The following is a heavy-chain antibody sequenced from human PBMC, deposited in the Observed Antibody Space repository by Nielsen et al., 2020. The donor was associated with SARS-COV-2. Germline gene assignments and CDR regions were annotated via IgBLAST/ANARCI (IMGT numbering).Heavy chain of an antibody. Sequence: GESLKISCAASGFTFSRFGMHWVRQTPGRGLEWVAYISYDGSDQYYADSVKGRFTISRDNSKNTLYLQMNSLRAEDTAVYYCAKSIYDSSGYYSLYDAFDIWGQGTMVTVSS. CDR3: AKSIYDSSGYYSLYDAFDI. D-gene: IGHD3-22*01. CDR2: ISYDGSDQ. CDR1: GFTFSRFG. J-gene: IGHJ3*02. V-gene: IGHV3-30*18.